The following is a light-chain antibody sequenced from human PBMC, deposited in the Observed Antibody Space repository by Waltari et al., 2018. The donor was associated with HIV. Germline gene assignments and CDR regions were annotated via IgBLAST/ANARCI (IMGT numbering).Light chain of an antibody. V-gene: IGLV2-23*02. CDR2: EVN. CDR1: STNIGSYNL. CDR3: CSYAGSSNVV. Sequence: QSALTQSASVSGSPGQSITISCTGPSTNIGSYNLVSWYQQHPGKAPKVIIYEVNKRPSGVSTRFSGSTSGSTASLTISGLQAEDEADDYCCSYAGSSNVVFGGGTKRTVL. J-gene: IGLJ2*01.